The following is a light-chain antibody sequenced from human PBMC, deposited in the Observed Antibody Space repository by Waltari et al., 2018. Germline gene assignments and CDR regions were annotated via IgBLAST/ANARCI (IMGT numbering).Light chain of an antibody. V-gene: IGLV2-14*03. CDR2: DVS. CDR1: SSDVGGFNF. J-gene: IGLJ3*02. CDR3: SSYTISSTLNWV. Sequence: QSALTQPASVSGSPGQSITISCTGTSSDVGGFNFVSWYQQHPGKAPKLMISDVSKRPSGVSNLFSGSKSSNTASLTIYGLQAEDEADYYCSSYTISSTLNWVFGGGTKLTVL.